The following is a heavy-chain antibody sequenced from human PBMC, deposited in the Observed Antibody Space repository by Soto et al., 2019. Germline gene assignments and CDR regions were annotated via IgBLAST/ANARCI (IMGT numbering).Heavy chain of an antibody. Sequence: QVHLVQSGAEVKKPGASVKVSCKGSGYAFTTYGITWVRQAPGQGLEWMGWISAHNGNTNYAQKLQDRVTVTRDTSTSTAYMELRSLRSDDTAVYYCARGRYGDYWGQGALVTVSS. D-gene: IGHD1-1*01. J-gene: IGHJ4*02. V-gene: IGHV1-18*01. CDR1: GYAFTTYG. CDR2: ISAHNGNT. CDR3: ARGRYGDY.